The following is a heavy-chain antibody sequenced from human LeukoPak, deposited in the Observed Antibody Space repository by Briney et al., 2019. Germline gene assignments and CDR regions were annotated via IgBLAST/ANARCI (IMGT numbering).Heavy chain of an antibody. CDR1: GFTFSSYW. CDR3: ARDVSYNSLDY. CDR2: INSDGSTT. V-gene: IGHV3-74*01. Sequence: GGSLRLSCAASGFTFSSYWMHWVRQAPGKGLVWVSRINSDGSTTNYADSVKGRSTISRDNSKNTLYLEMNSLRAEDTAVYYCARDVSYNSLDYWGQGTLVTVSS. J-gene: IGHJ4*02. D-gene: IGHD6-13*01.